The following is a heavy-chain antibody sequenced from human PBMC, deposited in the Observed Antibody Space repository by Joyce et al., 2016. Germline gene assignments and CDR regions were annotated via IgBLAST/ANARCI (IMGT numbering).Heavy chain of an antibody. CDR1: GDSVSSNSAA. D-gene: IGHD5-24*01. Sequence: QVKLQQSGPGLVKPSQTLSLTCPLSGDSVSSNSAACNWIRQSPSRGLEWQGSTYSRCKWYKEYAVFVKSRITSNPDTAKNQFALQLNSVTPEDTSVYYCARDTFKADGYFFDYWGQGTLVTVSS. CDR3: ARDTFKADGYFFDY. CDR2: TYSRCKWYK. V-gene: IGHV6-1*01. J-gene: IGHJ4*02.